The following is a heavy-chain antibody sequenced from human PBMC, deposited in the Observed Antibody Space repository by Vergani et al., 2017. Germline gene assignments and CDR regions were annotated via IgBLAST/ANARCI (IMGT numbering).Heavy chain of an antibody. Sequence: QVQLQQSGPGLVKPSQPLSLTCAISGDRVSSNSAAWNWIRQSPSRGLEWLGRTYYRSKWYNDYAVSVKSRITINPDTSKNQFSLQLNSVTPEDTAVYYCARDRGNWGYYYYYYMDVWGKGTTVTVSS. V-gene: IGHV6-1*01. CDR3: ARDRGNWGYYYYYYMDV. D-gene: IGHD4-23*01. CDR1: GDRVSSNSAA. J-gene: IGHJ6*03. CDR2: TYYRSKWYN.